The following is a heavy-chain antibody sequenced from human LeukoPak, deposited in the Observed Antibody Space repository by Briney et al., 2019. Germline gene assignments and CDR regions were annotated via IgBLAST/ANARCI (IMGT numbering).Heavy chain of an antibody. Sequence: PSETLSLTCTVSGGSIINDCWSWIRQPPGKGLEWIGYIYYSGSTNYSPSLKSRVTISIDTSKNQFSLKVSSVTASDTAVYYCARVLGGSNSWDYFDYWGQGTLVTVSS. CDR3: ARVLGGSNSWDYFDY. CDR2: IYYSGST. D-gene: IGHD2-15*01. J-gene: IGHJ4*02. CDR1: GGSIINDC. V-gene: IGHV4-59*01.